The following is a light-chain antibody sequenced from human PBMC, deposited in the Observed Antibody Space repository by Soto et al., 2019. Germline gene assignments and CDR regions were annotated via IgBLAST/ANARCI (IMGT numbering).Light chain of an antibody. CDR1: QNVDSN. V-gene: IGKV3-15*01. CDR2: GAS. Sequence: EIVLTQSQGTLSLSPGDRAPLSCRASQNVDSNYLAWYQQTPGQAPRLLIYGASTRATGVPPTFSGSASGTEFTLTISSLQSEDFTVYYCQRYNKWPLTFGQGTKVDIK. J-gene: IGKJ1*01. CDR3: QRYNKWPLT.